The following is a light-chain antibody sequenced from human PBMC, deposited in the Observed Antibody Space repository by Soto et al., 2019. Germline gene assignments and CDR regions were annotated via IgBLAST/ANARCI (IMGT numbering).Light chain of an antibody. Sequence: EIVLTQSPATLSLSPGEGATISCRASQSVSSYLAWYQQKPGQAPRLLIYDASNRATGIPSRFSGSGSGTDFTLIISSLEPEDFAVYYCQQRSNCPVTFGLGTKVEV. CDR3: QQRSNCPVT. V-gene: IGKV3-11*01. J-gene: IGKJ1*01. CDR2: DAS. CDR1: QSVSSY.